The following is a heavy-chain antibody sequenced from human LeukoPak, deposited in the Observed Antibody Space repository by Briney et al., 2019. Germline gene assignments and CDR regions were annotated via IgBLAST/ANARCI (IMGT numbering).Heavy chain of an antibody. J-gene: IGHJ4*02. Sequence: GGSLRLSCAASGFTFSSYGMHWVRQAPGKGLEWVAFIRYDGSNKYYADSVKGRFTISRDNSKNTLYLQMNSLRAEDTAVYYCACLLELTNTLDYWGQGTLVTVSS. CDR1: GFTFSSYG. D-gene: IGHD1-7*01. CDR2: IRYDGSNK. V-gene: IGHV3-30*02. CDR3: ACLLELTNTLDY.